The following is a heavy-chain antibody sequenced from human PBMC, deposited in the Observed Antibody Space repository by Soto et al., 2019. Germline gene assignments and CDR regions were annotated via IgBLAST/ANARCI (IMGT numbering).Heavy chain of an antibody. D-gene: IGHD5-12*01. J-gene: IGHJ6*02. CDR1: GGSISSYY. Sequence: SETLSLTCTVSGGSISSYYWSWIRQPPGKGLEWIGYIYYSGSTNYNPSLKSRVTISVDTSKNQFSLKLSSVTAADTAVYYCARETRGYSGTTYYYYGMDVWGQGTTVTVSS. CDR2: IYYSGST. CDR3: ARETRGYSGTTYYYYGMDV. V-gene: IGHV4-59*01.